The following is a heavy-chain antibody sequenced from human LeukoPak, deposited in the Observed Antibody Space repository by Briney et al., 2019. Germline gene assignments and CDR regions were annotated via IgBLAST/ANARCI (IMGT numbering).Heavy chain of an antibody. CDR1: GYTFTSYD. J-gene: IGHJ4*02. D-gene: IGHD3-9*01. CDR2: ISAYNGNT. CDR3: ARGYFDWYFDY. V-gene: IGHV1-18*01. Sequence: ASVKVSCKASGYTFTSYDINWVRQATGQGLEWMGWISAYNGNTNYAQKLQGRVTMTTDTSTSTAYMELRSLRSDDTAVYYCARGYFDWYFDYWGQGTLVTVSS.